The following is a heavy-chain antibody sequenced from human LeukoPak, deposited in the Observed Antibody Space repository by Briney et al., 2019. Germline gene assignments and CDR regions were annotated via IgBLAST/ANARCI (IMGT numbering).Heavy chain of an antibody. CDR1: GFTFISYE. CDR2: ISSSGSTI. J-gene: IGHJ4*02. V-gene: IGHV3-48*03. Sequence: GGSLRLSCAASGFTFISYEMNWVRQAPGKGLEWVSYISSSGSTIYYADSVNGRFTISRDNAKNSLYLQMNSLRAEDTAVYYCARESDGSSWYRYFDYWGQGTLVTVSS. CDR3: ARESDGSSWYRYFDY. D-gene: IGHD6-13*01.